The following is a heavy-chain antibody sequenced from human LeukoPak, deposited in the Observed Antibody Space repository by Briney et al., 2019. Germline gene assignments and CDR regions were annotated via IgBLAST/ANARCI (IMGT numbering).Heavy chain of an antibody. CDR1: GGSISSSNW. CDR2: IYHSGST. CDR3: ARDLGDSSGYYGYYFDY. D-gene: IGHD3-22*01. J-gene: IGHJ4*01. Sequence: SGTLSLTCAVSGGSISSSNWWSWVRQPPGKGLEWIGEIYHSGSTNYNPSLKSRVTISVDKSKNQFSLKLSSVTAADTAVYYCARDLGDSSGYYGYYFDYWGQGTLVAVSS. V-gene: IGHV4-4*02.